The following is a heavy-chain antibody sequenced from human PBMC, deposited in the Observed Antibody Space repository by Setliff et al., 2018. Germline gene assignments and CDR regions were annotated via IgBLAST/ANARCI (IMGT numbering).Heavy chain of an antibody. CDR3: ARDLDGGNGHDL. D-gene: IGHD2-15*01. V-gene: IGHV3-48*01. CDR1: GFTFSRYS. Sequence: GASLKISCAASGFTFSRYSMNWVQGPGKGLEWVSYISASSSTIYYSGSVKGRFTISRDNAKNSLFLQMNGLRADDTAVYYCARDLDGGNGHDLWGRGTLVTVSS. J-gene: IGHJ5*02. CDR2: ISASSSTI.